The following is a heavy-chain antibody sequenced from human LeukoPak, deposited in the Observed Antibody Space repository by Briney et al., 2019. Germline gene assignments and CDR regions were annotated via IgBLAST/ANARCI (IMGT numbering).Heavy chain of an antibody. D-gene: IGHD3-10*01. CDR2: INHSGST. CDR1: GGSFSGYY. J-gene: IGHJ6*04. Sequence: SETLSLTCAVYGGSFSGYYWSWIRQPPGKGLEWIGEINHSGSTNYNPSLKSRVTISVDTSKNQFSLKLSSVTAADTAVYYCARDLGNMVRGAIYYYYGMDVWGKGTTVTVSS. V-gene: IGHV4-34*01. CDR3: ARDLGNMVRGAIYYYYGMDV.